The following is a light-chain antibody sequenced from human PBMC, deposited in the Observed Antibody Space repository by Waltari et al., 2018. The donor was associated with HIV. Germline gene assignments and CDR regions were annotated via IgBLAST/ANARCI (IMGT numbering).Light chain of an antibody. CDR1: SSNIETNF. Sequence: QFVLTQPPSLSAAAGQKVTISCSGSSSNIETNFVCWNQQLPGAAPRLLIYDNDKRPSGIPERFSGSKSGTSATLGITGLQTGDEADYYCAAWDNSLYSEVFGGGTKLTAL. V-gene: IGLV1-51*01. CDR3: AAWDNSLYSEV. J-gene: IGLJ2*01. CDR2: DND.